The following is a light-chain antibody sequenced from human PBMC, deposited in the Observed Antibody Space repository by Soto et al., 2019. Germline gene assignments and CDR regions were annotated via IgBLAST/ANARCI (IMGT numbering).Light chain of an antibody. V-gene: IGKV3-20*01. CDR3: QQYGSSPRT. CDR2: GAS. Sequence: EIVLTQSPGTLSFSPGERATLSCRASQSISNSYLAWYQQKPGQAPRLLIYGASSRATGIPDRFSGSGSVTDFTLTISRLEPEDFAVYFCQQYGSSPRTFGQGTKVDIK. J-gene: IGKJ1*01. CDR1: QSISNSY.